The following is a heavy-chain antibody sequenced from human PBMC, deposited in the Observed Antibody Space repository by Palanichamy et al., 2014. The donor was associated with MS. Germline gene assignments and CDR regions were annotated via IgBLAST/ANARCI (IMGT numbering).Heavy chain of an antibody. J-gene: IGHJ4*02. V-gene: IGHV1-18*04. CDR1: GYTFTSHG. CDR3: ARNSTDWNGYEDN. D-gene: IGHD1-1*01. Sequence: QVHLEQSGPEVKTPGASVKVSCKASGYTFTSHGISWVRQAPGQGLEYMGWISTSTHYAQYAQKFRGRVTMTADTSTNTAYLEMRSLRPDDTGVYYCARNSTDWNGYEDNWGRGSVVTVSS. CDR2: ISTSTHYA.